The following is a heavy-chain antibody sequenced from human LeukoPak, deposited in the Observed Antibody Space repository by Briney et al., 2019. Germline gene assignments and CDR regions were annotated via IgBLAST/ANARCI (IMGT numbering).Heavy chain of an antibody. CDR3: ARAVGYYDSSGYYGHAFDI. D-gene: IGHD3-22*01. CDR2: ISYDGSNK. J-gene: IGHJ3*02. Sequence: GGSLRLSCAASGFTFSSYAMHGVRQAPGKELEWVAVISYDGSNKYYADSVKGRFTISRDNSKNTLYLQMNSLRAEDTAVYYCARAVGYYDSSGYYGHAFDIWGHGTMVTVSS. V-gene: IGHV3-30*04. CDR1: GFTFSSYA.